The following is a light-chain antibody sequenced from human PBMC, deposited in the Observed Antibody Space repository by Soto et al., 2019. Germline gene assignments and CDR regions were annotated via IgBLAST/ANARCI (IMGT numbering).Light chain of an antibody. J-gene: IGKJ4*01. Sequence: DIQMTQSPSSLSASVGDRVTITCRASQGISTWLAWYQQKPEKAPKTLIFDASTLQSGVPSRFSGSGSGTDFTLTISSVQPEDFATYYCQQYKSYPLTFGGGTKVDIK. CDR1: QGISTW. V-gene: IGKV1D-16*01. CDR3: QQYKSYPLT. CDR2: DAS.